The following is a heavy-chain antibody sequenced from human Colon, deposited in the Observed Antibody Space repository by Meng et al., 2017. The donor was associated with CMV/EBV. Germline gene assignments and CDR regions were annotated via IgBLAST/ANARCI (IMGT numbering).Heavy chain of an antibody. V-gene: IGHV3-53*01. CDR1: GFPVSSNY. J-gene: IGHJ4*02. Sequence: GGPLRLSCAASGFPVSSNYMAWFRQAPGKGLEWVSIIYTGGTTTLYADSVKGRFSISTDNSKNTLYLQMSSLRDDDTAVYFCARGRGYVDYWGQGTLVTVSS. CDR3: ARGRGYVDY. CDR2: IYTGGTTT.